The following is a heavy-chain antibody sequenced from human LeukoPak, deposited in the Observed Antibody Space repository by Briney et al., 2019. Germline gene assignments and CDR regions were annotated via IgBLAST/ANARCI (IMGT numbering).Heavy chain of an antibody. D-gene: IGHD2-2*01. Sequence: GGSLRLSCAASGFTFSSYNFHWLRQAPGKGLEWLTVISHDGSYTSYGASVKGRFTVSRDNSQNTLYLQMNGLRAEDTALYYCARDHSAMPSYWGQGTLVTVSS. J-gene: IGHJ4*02. CDR3: ARDHSAMPSY. V-gene: IGHV3-30*03. CDR1: GFTFSSYN. CDR2: ISHDGSYT.